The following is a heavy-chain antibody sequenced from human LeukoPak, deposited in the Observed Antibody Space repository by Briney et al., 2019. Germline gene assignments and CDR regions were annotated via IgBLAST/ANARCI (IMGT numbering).Heavy chain of an antibody. CDR2: FHNSGST. J-gene: IGHJ3*02. Sequence: PSETLSLTCTVSDDSISDYYRGWIRQPPGKGLEWIGYFHNSGSTNYNPSLKSRVTISIDASKNQFSVRLSSVTAADTAVYYCARVPPYRAFEIWGPGTVVTVSS. CDR3: ARVPPYRAFEI. D-gene: IGHD3-16*02. CDR1: DDSISDYY. V-gene: IGHV4-59*08.